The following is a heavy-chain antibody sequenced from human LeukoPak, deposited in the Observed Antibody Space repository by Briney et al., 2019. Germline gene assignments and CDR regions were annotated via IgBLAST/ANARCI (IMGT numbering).Heavy chain of an antibody. V-gene: IGHV3-23*01. CDR1: GFTFSSYA. D-gene: IGHD2-21*01. J-gene: IGHJ4*02. CDR2: ISGSGGST. Sequence: GGSLRLSCAASGFTFSSYAMSWVRQAPGKGLERVSAISGSGGSTYYADSVKGRFTISRDNSKNTLYLQMNSLRAEDTAVYYCAKVPPYCGGDCYHPYYFDYWGQGTLVTVSS. CDR3: AKVPPYCGGDCYHPYYFDY.